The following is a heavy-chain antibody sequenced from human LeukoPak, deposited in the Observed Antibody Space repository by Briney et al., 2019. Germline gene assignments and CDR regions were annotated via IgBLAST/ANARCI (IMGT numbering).Heavy chain of an antibody. CDR3: AKAQWRDYYGLGSYPFDY. J-gene: IGHJ4*02. CDR1: GFTFSSYA. CDR2: ISGSGGST. V-gene: IGHV3-23*01. D-gene: IGHD3-10*01. Sequence: PGGSLRLSCAASGFTFSSYAMSWVRQAPGKGLEWVSAISGSGGSTYYADSVKGRFTISRDNSKNTLYLQMNSLRAEDTAVYYCAKAQWRDYYGLGSYPFDYWGQGTLVTVSS.